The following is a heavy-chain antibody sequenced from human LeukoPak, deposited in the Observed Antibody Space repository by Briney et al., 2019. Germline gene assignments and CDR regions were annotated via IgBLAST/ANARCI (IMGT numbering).Heavy chain of an antibody. CDR1: GFTVSSNY. Sequence: GGSLRLSCAASGFTVSSNYMSWVRQAPGKGLEWVSLLYSGGSTYYAESVKGRFIISRDTSKNRLYLQMNSLRAEDTAVYYCATYSGNPRSFLSWGQGTLVTVSS. J-gene: IGHJ5*02. V-gene: IGHV3-66*01. CDR2: LYSGGST. CDR3: ATYSGNPRSFLS. D-gene: IGHD1-26*01.